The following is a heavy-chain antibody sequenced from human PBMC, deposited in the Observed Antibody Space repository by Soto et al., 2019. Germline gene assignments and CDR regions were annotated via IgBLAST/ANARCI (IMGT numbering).Heavy chain of an antibody. Sequence: EVQLVESGGGLVQPGGSLRLSCAASGFTFSSYEMNWVRQAPGKGLEWVSYISSSGSTIYYADSVKGRFTISRDNAKNSLYLHMNSLRAEDTAVYYCARDRRGYSYRSEPYYYYYGMDVWGQGTTVTVSS. CDR1: GFTFSSYE. CDR2: ISSSGSTI. CDR3: ARDRRGYSYRSEPYYYYYGMDV. V-gene: IGHV3-48*03. J-gene: IGHJ6*02. D-gene: IGHD5-18*01.